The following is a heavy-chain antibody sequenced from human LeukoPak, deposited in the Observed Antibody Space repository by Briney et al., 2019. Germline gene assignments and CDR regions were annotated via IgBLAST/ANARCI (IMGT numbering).Heavy chain of an antibody. D-gene: IGHD3-9*01. Sequence: QSGGSLRLSCAASGFTFSSYSMDWVRQAPGKGLQWISYISSSGTTIHNAVSVEGRFTISRDNAKSSLYLQMNSLRAEDTAVYYCARDLDSPAVNGMDVWGQGTTVTVSS. CDR3: ARDLDSPAVNGMDV. CDR1: GFTFSSYS. CDR2: ISSSGTTI. V-gene: IGHV3-48*01. J-gene: IGHJ6*02.